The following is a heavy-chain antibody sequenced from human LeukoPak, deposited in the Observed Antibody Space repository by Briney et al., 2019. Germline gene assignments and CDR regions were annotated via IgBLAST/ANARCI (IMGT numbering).Heavy chain of an antibody. CDR1: GFTFSSYG. CDR3: ARGLVRGVIGFDY. CDR2: IWYDGSNK. J-gene: IGHJ4*02. V-gene: IGHV3-33*01. D-gene: IGHD3-10*01. Sequence: GGSLRLSCAASGFTFSSYGMHWVRQAPGERLEWVAVIWYDGSNKFYRDSVKGRFTISRDNSKNTLYLQMNSLRAEDTAVYYCARGLVRGVIGFDYWGQGTLVTVSS.